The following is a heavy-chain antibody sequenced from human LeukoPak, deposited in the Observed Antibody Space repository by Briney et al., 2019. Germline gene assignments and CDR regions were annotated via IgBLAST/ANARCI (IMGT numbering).Heavy chain of an antibody. CDR2: VIPISATP. CDR1: VTFSNYS. J-gene: IGHJ4*01. CDR3: ASRGEQWQPEGPRFDF. D-gene: IGHD6-19*01. Sequence: AAVTVSYKSSVTFSNYSVSWVRRAPGPGLEGMGGVIPISATPTYAQKFRDRVTITADESTHTAYMELTSLRYDDTAVYYCASRGEQWQPEGPRFDFWGHGTLVTVSS. V-gene: IGHV1-69*01.